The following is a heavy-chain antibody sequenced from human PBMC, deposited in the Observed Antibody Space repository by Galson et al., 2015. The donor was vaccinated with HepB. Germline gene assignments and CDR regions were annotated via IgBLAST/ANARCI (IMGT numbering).Heavy chain of an antibody. J-gene: IGHJ6*03. CDR1: GYTFTSYD. CDR2: MNPNSGNT. Sequence: SVKVSCKASGYTFTSYDINWVRQATGQGLEWMGWMNPNSGNTGYAQKFQGRVTMTRDTSISTAYMELSSLRSEDTAVYYCATTPIVVVPAAPDYYMDVWGTGTTVAVSS. V-gene: IGHV1-8*01. CDR3: ATTPIVVVPAAPDYYMDV. D-gene: IGHD2-2*01.